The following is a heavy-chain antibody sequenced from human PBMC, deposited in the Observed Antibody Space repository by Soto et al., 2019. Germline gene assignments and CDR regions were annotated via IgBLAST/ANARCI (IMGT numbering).Heavy chain of an antibody. D-gene: IGHD2-8*02. CDR1: GFTFSSYS. Sequence: GGSLRLSCAASGFTFSSYSMNWVRQAPGKGLEWVSSISSSSSYIYYADSVKGRFTISRDNAKNSLYLQMNSLRAEDTAVYYCWWGNEYYYGMDVWGQGTTVTVSS. CDR3: WWGNEYYYGMDV. V-gene: IGHV3-21*01. J-gene: IGHJ6*02. CDR2: ISSSSSYI.